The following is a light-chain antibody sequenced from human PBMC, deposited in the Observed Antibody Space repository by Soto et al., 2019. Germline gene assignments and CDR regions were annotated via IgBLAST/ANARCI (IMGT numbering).Light chain of an antibody. CDR2: KVS. V-gene: IGKV2-30*01. Sequence: DVVMTQSPLSLPVTLGQPASISCRSSQSLVNSDGDTYLNWFQQRPGQSPRRLIYKVSNRDSGVPDRFSGSGSGTDFTLKISRVEAEDVGVYYCMQGTHWPWTFGQVTKVEIK. CDR3: MQGTHWPWT. CDR1: QSLVNSDGDTY. J-gene: IGKJ1*01.